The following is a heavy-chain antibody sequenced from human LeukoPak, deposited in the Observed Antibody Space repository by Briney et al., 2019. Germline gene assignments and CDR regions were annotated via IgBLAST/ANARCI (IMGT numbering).Heavy chain of an antibody. CDR1: ESIFTKYS. CDR2: ISISTRPI. D-gene: IGHD2/OR15-2a*01. J-gene: IGHJ4*02. CDR3: VSFYETY. Sequence: PGGSLRLSCAVSESIFTKYSLNWVRQTPGKGLEWVSYISISTRPIYYADSVKGRFTISRDYARNSLYLQMDSLRVEDTAIYYCVSFYETYWGRGTLVTVSS. V-gene: IGHV3-48*01.